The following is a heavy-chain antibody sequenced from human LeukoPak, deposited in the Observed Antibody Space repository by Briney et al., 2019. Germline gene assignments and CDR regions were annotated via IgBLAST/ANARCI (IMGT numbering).Heavy chain of an antibody. D-gene: IGHD3-22*01. CDR3: AREAGYYDSSGYYGAAFDI. CDR1: GGSISSYY. CDR2: IYYSGST. Sequence: NPSETLSLTCTVSGGSISSYYWSWIRQPPGKGREWMGYIYYSGSTNYNPSLKSRVTISVDTSKNQFSLKLSSVTAADTAVYYCAREAGYYDSSGYYGAAFDIWGQGTMVTVSS. J-gene: IGHJ3*02. V-gene: IGHV4-59*01.